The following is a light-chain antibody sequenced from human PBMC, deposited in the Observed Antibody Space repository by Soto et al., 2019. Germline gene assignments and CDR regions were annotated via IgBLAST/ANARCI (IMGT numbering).Light chain of an antibody. Sequence: QSVLTQPPSVSGAPGQRVTISCSGSSSNIGAGYDVNWYRQLPGTAPKLLIYGNSNRPSGVPDRFSGSKSGTSASLAITGLQAEDEADYYCQSYDSSLSGSVFGGGTQLTVL. J-gene: IGLJ3*02. CDR1: SSNIGAGYD. CDR2: GNS. V-gene: IGLV1-40*01. CDR3: QSYDSSLSGSV.